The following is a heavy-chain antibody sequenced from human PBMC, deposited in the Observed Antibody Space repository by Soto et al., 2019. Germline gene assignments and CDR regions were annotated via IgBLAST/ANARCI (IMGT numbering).Heavy chain of an antibody. CDR3: ARDQSDSSGNYFEFYYYYGMDV. CDR2: INSSGSTI. J-gene: IGHJ6*02. V-gene: IGHV3-48*03. D-gene: IGHD3-22*01. CDR1: GFTFSSYE. Sequence: EVQLVESGGGLVQPGGSLRLSCVASGFTFSSYEMNWVRQAPGKGLEWVSYINSSGSTIYYADSVKGRFTISRDNAKKSLYLQMDSLRVEDTAVYYCARDQSDSSGNYFEFYYYYGMDVWGQGTTVTVSS.